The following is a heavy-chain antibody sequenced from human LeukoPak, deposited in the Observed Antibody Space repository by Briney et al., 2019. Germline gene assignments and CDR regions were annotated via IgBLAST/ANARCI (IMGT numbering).Heavy chain of an antibody. D-gene: IGHD3-9*01. V-gene: IGHV1-18*01. CDR1: GYTFTNYG. CDR2: ISGYNGNT. Sequence: ASVKVSCKASGYTFTNYGISWVRQAPGQGLEWMGWISGYNGNTNYAQKFQGRITMTTDTSTSTGYMELRSLRSDDTAVYYCARARLPGFLTGYYQDDAFDIWGQGTMVTVSS. CDR3: ARARLPGFLTGYYQDDAFDI. J-gene: IGHJ3*02.